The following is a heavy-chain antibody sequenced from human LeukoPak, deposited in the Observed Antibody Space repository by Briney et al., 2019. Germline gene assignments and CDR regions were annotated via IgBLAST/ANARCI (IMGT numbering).Heavy chain of an antibody. Sequence: GGSLRLSWAASGFTVSSYSMNWVRQAPGKGLEWVSSISSSSSYIYYADSVKGRFTISRDNAKNALYLQMNSLRAEDTAVYYCARRTVIASDWFDPWGQGTLVTVSS. J-gene: IGHJ5*02. CDR2: ISSSSSYI. V-gene: IGHV3-21*01. CDR1: GFTVSSYS. D-gene: IGHD2-21*01. CDR3: ARRTVIASDWFDP.